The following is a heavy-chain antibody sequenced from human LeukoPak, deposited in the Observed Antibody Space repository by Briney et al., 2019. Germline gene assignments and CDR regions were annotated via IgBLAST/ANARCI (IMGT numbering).Heavy chain of an antibody. D-gene: IGHD2-2*03. V-gene: IGHV3-23*01. CDR3: AKSLDLGYYYYYMDV. Sequence: GGPLRLSCAASGFPFSSYAMSWLRQAPGKGLVWVSAISGSGGSTYYADSVKGRFTISRDNSKNTLYLQMNSLRAEDTAVYYCAKSLDLGYYYYYMDVWGKGTTVTVSS. CDR2: ISGSGGST. CDR1: GFPFSSYA. J-gene: IGHJ6*03.